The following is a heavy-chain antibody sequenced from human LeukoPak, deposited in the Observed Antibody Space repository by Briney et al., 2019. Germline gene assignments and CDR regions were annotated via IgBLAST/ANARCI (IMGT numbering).Heavy chain of an antibody. J-gene: IGHJ4*02. V-gene: IGHV1-18*04. Sequence: GASVKVSCKASGYTFTSYYMHWVRQAPGQGLEWMGWISACNGNTNYAQKLQGRVTMTTDTSTNAAYMELRSLRSDDTAVYYCAREGNYAFDYWGQGTLVTVSS. CDR2: ISACNGNT. CDR3: AREGNYAFDY. CDR1: GYTFTSYY. D-gene: IGHD3-16*01.